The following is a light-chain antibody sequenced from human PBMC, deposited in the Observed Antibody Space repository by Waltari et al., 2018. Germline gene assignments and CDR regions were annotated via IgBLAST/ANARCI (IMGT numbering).Light chain of an antibody. CDR2: DVS. V-gene: IGLV2-14*01. J-gene: IGLJ2*01. CDR1: SSDVGGYNY. Sequence: QSALTQPASVSGSPGQSLTISCTGTSSDVGGYNYVSWYQQHPGKAPKVMIYDVSKRPSGVSSRFSGSKSGNTASLTISGLQTEDEADYYCSSYTSSSALVFGGGTKLTVL. CDR3: SSYTSSSALV.